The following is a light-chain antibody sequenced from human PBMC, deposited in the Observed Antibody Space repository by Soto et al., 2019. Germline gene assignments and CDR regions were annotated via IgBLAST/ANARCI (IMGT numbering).Light chain of an antibody. CDR2: HSS. J-gene: IGKJ1*01. CDR1: QSVDSW. Sequence: DIQMTQSPSTLSASVGDRVILTCRASQSVDSWLAWYQQKPGKAPKLLIYHSSILESGVPSRFSGSGFRTEFTLTISGLQPDDFATYYSHQYSDYPWTFGQGTKVDIK. CDR3: HQYSDYPWT. V-gene: IGKV1-5*03.